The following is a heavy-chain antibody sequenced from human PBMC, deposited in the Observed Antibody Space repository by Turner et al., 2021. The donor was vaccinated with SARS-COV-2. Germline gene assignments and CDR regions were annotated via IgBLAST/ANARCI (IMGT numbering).Heavy chain of an antibody. V-gene: IGHV3-7*03. CDR3: AGSGGWLLDL. D-gene: IGHD6-19*01. CDR2: IRQDGSEK. J-gene: IGHJ4*02. CDR1: GFTLSNYW. Sequence: EVQLVETGGDLVQPGGSLRLSCAASGFTLSNYWMSWVRQALGKGLEWVANIRQDGSEKEYVDSVKGRFTISRDNAKNSLYLQMNSLRVEDTAVYYCAGSGGWLLDLWGQGTLVTVSS.